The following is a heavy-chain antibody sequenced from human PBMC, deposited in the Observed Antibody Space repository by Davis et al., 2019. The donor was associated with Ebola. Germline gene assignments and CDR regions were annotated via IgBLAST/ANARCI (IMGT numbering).Heavy chain of an antibody. V-gene: IGHV3-21*01. D-gene: IGHD6-19*01. CDR3: ARETNSGWFHYGMDV. CDR2: ISSSSSYI. Sequence: GESLKISCAASGFTFDDYAMHWVRQAPGKGLEWVSSISSSSSYIYYADSVKGRFTISRDNAKNSLYLQMNSLRAEDTAVYYCARETNSGWFHYGMDVWGQGTTVTVSS. CDR1: GFTFDDYA. J-gene: IGHJ6*02.